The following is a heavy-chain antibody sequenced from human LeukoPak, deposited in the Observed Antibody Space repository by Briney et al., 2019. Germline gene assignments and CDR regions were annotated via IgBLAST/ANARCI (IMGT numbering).Heavy chain of an antibody. Sequence: GGSLRLSCAASGFTFSSYSMNWVRQAPGKGLEWVSYISSSGTTTYYAASVKGRFTISRDNAKNSLYLQMNSLRAEDTAVYYCARGYGSGSSHIDYWGQGTLVTVSS. CDR1: GFTFSSYS. V-gene: IGHV3-48*04. CDR2: ISSSGTTT. J-gene: IGHJ4*02. CDR3: ARGYGSGSSHIDY. D-gene: IGHD3-10*01.